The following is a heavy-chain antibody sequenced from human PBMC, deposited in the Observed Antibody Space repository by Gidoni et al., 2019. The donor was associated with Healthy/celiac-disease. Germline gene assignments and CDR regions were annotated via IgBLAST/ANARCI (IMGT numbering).Heavy chain of an antibody. V-gene: IGHV3-53*01. CDR1: GFTVGSNY. Sequence: EVQLVESGGGVIQPGGSLRLSCAASGFTVGSNYMSWVRQAPGKGLEWVSVSYSGGSKYYADSVKGRFTISRDNSKNTLYLQMNSLRAEDTAVYYCARVNGYRGSGIGAFDIWGQGTMVTVSS. D-gene: IGHD5-12*01. CDR3: ARVNGYRGSGIGAFDI. J-gene: IGHJ3*02. CDR2: SYSGGSK.